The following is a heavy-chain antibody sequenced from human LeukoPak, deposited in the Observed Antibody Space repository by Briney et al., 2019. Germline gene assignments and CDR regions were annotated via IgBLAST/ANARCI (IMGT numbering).Heavy chain of an antibody. D-gene: IGHD5-18*01. CDR1: GFTFSSYW. V-gene: IGHV3-74*01. CDR2: INSDGSST. J-gene: IGHJ4*02. Sequence: GGSLRLSCAASGFTFSSYWMHWVRQAPGKGLVWVSRINSDGSSTTYADSVKGRVTISRDNAKNTLYLQMNSLRSEDTAVYYCATDGTGISYWGQGTLVTVSS. CDR3: ATDGTGISY.